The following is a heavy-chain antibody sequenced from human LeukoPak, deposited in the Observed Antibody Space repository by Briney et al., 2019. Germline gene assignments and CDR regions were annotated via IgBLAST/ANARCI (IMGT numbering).Heavy chain of an antibody. D-gene: IGHD2-2*01. CDR2: IYYSGST. CDR1: GGSISSSSYY. CDR3: ARLGYCSSTSCYAYFDY. J-gene: IGHJ4*02. Sequence: SETLSLTCTVSGGSISSSSYYWGWIRQPPGKGLEWIGSIYYSGSTYYNPSLKSRVTISVDTSKNQFSLKLSSVTAADTAVYYCARLGYCSSTSCYAYFDYWGQGTLVTVSS. V-gene: IGHV4-39*07.